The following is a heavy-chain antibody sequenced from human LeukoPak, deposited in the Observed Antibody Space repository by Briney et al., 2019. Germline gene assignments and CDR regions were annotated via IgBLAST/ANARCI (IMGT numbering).Heavy chain of an antibody. CDR1: GFTFSSYA. V-gene: IGHV3-30*04. J-gene: IGHJ4*02. D-gene: IGHD6-19*01. CDR2: ISYDGSNK. Sequence: GGSLRLSCAASGFTFSSYAMHWVRQAPGKGLEWVAVISYDGSNKYYADSVKGRFTISRDNSKNTLYLQMNSLRAEDTAVYYCAKERGGYSSVFDYWGQGTLVTVSS. CDR3: AKERGGYSSVFDY.